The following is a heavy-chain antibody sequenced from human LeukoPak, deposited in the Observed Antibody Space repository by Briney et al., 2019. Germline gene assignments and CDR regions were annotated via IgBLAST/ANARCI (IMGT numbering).Heavy chain of an antibody. CDR2: IGSGGRHI. J-gene: IGHJ4*02. CDR1: GFTFSTYT. Sequence: GGSLRLSCAASGFTFSTYTMNWVRQAPGKGLEWVASIGSGGRHIHYADSVKGRFTISRDNAKNSLYLQMNSLRAEDTAVYYRARSGYTYGFDYWGQGALVTVSS. CDR3: ARSGYTYGFDY. D-gene: IGHD5-18*01. V-gene: IGHV3-21*01.